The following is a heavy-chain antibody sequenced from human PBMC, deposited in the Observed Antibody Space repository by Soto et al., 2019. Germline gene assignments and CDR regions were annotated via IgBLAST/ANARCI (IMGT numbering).Heavy chain of an antibody. J-gene: IGHJ3*02. CDR3: ARDQSSSWSRDAFDI. CDR1: GYTFTGYY. Sequence: ASVKVSCKASGYTFTGYYMHWVRQAPGQGLEWTGWINPNSGGTNYAQKFQGRVTMTRDTSISTAYMELSRLRSDDTAVYYCARDQSSSWSRDAFDIWGQGTMVTVSS. V-gene: IGHV1-2*02. CDR2: INPNSGGT. D-gene: IGHD6-13*01.